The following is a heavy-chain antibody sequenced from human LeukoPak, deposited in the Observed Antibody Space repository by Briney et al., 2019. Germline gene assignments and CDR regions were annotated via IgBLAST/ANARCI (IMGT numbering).Heavy chain of an antibody. CDR3: AKAVAGLDY. Sequence: ASVKVSCKASGYTFTSYGISWVRQAPGQGLEWMGWINPNSGGTNYAQKFQGRVTMTRDTSISTAYMELSRLRSDDTAVYYCAKAVAGLDYWGQGTLVTVSS. CDR2: INPNSGGT. D-gene: IGHD6-19*01. J-gene: IGHJ4*02. CDR1: GYTFTSYG. V-gene: IGHV1-2*02.